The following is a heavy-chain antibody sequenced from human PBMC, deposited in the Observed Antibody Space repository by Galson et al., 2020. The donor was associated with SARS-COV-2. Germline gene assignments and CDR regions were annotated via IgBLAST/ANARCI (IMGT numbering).Heavy chain of an antibody. V-gene: IGHV3-30*04. J-gene: IGHJ4*02. CDR1: GFTFSKHA. Sequence: GESLKISCEVPGFTFSKHAMHWVRQAPGKGLEWVAVITFDGSDKNHADSVKGRFTISRDNSKNTLYLQMNSLRPKDTAIYYCAKEGPNYDFWSGSSWSADSWGQGTLVTVSS. CDR2: ITFDGSDK. CDR3: AKEGPNYDFWSGSSWSADS. D-gene: IGHD3-3*01.